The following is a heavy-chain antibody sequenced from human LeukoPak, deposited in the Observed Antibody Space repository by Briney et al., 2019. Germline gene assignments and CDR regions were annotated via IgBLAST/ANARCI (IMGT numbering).Heavy chain of an antibody. V-gene: IGHV3-21*01. CDR1: GFTFSSYS. CDR3: ARVRHSNYPFDY. CDR2: ISSSSSYI. J-gene: IGHJ4*02. D-gene: IGHD4-11*01. Sequence: GGSLRLSCAASGFTFSSYSMNWVRQAPGKGLEWVSSISSSSSYIYYADSVKGRFTISRDNAKNSLYLQMNSLRAEDTAVYYCARVRHSNYPFDYWGQGTLATVSS.